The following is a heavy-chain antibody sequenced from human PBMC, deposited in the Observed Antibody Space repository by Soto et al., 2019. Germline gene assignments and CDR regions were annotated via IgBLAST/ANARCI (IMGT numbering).Heavy chain of an antibody. CDR3: AKDSAPLTILPNWFDP. Sequence: EVQLLESGGGLVQPGGSLRLSCAASGFTFSSYAMSWVRQAPGKGLEWVSAISGSGGSTYYADSVKGRFSISRDNSKNTLYLQMNSLRAEDTAVYYCAKDSAPLTILPNWFDPWGQGTLVTVSS. CDR2: ISGSGGST. J-gene: IGHJ5*02. CDR1: GFTFSSYA. D-gene: IGHD3-10*01. V-gene: IGHV3-23*01.